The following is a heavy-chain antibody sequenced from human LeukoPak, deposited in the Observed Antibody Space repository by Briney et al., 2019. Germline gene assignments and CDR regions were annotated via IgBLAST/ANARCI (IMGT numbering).Heavy chain of an antibody. J-gene: IGHJ4*02. Sequence: SETLSLTCTVSGDSISSYYWSWIRQPPGKGLEWIGYIYYSGSTNYNPSLKSRVTISVDTSKNQFSLKLSSVTAADTAVYYCAGGRNGYNKRGGYYFDYGGQGTLVTVSS. D-gene: IGHD5-24*01. CDR3: AGGRNGYNKRGGYYFDY. V-gene: IGHV4-59*12. CDR1: GDSISSYY. CDR2: IYYSGST.